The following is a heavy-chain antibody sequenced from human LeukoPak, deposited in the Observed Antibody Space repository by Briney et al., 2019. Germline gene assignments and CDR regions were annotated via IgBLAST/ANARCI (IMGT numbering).Heavy chain of an antibody. V-gene: IGHV5-51*01. CDR2: VYPGDSDT. CDR1: GYSFTSYW. D-gene: IGHD5-24*01. CDR3: ARVREMATTGSFDY. Sequence: GESLKISCKGSGYSFTSYWVGWVRQLPGKGLEWMGIVYPGDSDTRYSPSFQGQVTISADKSISTAYLQWSSLKASDTAMYYCARVREMATTGSFDYWGQGTLVTVSS. J-gene: IGHJ4*02.